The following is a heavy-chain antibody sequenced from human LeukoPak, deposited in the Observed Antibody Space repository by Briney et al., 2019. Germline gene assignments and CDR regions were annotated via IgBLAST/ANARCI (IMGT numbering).Heavy chain of an antibody. CDR3: ARLVYGDYGSKTFGDY. D-gene: IGHD4-17*01. Sequence: EASVKVSCKASGYTFTGYYMHWVRQAPGQGLEWMGWINPNSGGTNYAQKFQGRVTMTRDMSTSTVYMELSSLRSEDTAVYYCARLVYGDYGSKTFGDYWGQGTLVTVSS. CDR1: GYTFTGYY. J-gene: IGHJ4*02. CDR2: INPNSGGT. V-gene: IGHV1-2*02.